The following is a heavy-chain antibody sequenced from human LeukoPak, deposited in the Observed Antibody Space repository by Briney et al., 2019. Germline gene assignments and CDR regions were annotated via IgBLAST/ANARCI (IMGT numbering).Heavy chain of an antibody. CDR1: GFTVSNNY. V-gene: IGHV3-66*01. CDR2: IYSGGST. D-gene: IGHD6-13*01. J-gene: IGHJ4*02. Sequence: TGGSLRLSCAASGFTVSNNYMTWVRQAPGKGLEWVSVIYSGGSTYYADSVKGRFTISRDNAKNSLYLQMNSLRADDTAVYYCAREDASSSDYWGQGTLVTVSS. CDR3: AREDASSSDY.